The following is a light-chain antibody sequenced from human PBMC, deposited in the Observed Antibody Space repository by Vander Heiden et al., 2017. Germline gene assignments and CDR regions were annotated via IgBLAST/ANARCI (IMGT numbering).Light chain of an antibody. CDR3: QQSYSTPRRT. J-gene: IGKJ2*01. Sequence: DIQVTPSPSSLSASVGHRVTITCRASQSISSYLNWYQQKPGKAPKLLIYAASSLQSGVTSRLSGSGCRTYFTLTISSLQPEDFAAYSCQQSYSTPRRTFGQGTKLEIK. CDR1: QSISSY. V-gene: IGKV1-39*01. CDR2: AAS.